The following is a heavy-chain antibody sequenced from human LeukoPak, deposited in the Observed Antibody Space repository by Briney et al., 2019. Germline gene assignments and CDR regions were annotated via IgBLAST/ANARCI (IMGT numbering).Heavy chain of an antibody. CDR1: GLTFSSYE. V-gene: IGHV3-48*03. CDR3: ASVYCTNGVCLDAFDI. J-gene: IGHJ3*02. Sequence: GGSLRLSCAASGLTFSSYEMNWVRQAPGKGLEWVSYISSSGSTIYYADSVKGRFTISRDNAKNSLYLQMNSLRAEDTAVYYCASVYCTNGVCLDAFDIWGQGTMVTVSS. D-gene: IGHD2-8*01. CDR2: ISSSGSTI.